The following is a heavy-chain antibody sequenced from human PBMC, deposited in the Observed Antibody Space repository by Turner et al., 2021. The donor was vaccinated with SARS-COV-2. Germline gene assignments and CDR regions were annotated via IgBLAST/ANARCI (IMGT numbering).Heavy chain of an antibody. V-gene: IGHV4-59*01. Sequence: QVQLQESGPGLVKPSETLSLTCTVSGGSITNYYWSWIRQPPGKGLEWIGYIFYTGNTNYSPSLKSRVTISVDTSKNQFSLKLNSVSAADTAVYYCARSSRGVGAGFDYWGQGTLVTVSS. CDR3: ARSSRGVGAGFDY. D-gene: IGHD1-26*01. CDR1: GGSITNYY. CDR2: IFYTGNT. J-gene: IGHJ4*02.